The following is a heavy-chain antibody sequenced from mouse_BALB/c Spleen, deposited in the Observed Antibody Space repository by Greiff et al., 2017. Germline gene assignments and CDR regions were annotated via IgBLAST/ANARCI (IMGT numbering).Heavy chain of an antibody. CDR3: TRDRDYDTAMDY. D-gene: IGHD2-4*01. CDR2: ISSGGGNT. Sequence: EVQGVESGGGLVKPGGSLKLSCAASGFTFSSYTMSWVRQTPEKRLEWVATISSGGGNTYYPDSVKGRFTISRDNAKNNLYLQMSSLKSEDTAMYYCTRDRDYDTAMDYWGQGTSVTVSS. CDR1: GFTFSSYT. J-gene: IGHJ4*01. V-gene: IGHV5-6-4*01.